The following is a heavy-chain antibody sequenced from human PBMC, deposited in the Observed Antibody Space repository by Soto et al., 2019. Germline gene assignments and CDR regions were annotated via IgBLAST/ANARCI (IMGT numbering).Heavy chain of an antibody. CDR3: ARELPFGYSYGFDP. Sequence: PGGSLRLSCAASGFTFNTDTMHWVRQAPGKGLEWVALISDDGSNKYYADSVKGRFTISRDNSKNTLYLQMNSLRAEDTAVYYCARELPFGYSYGFDPWGQGTLVTVSS. J-gene: IGHJ5*02. D-gene: IGHD5-18*01. V-gene: IGHV3-30-3*01. CDR1: GFTFNTDT. CDR2: ISDDGSNK.